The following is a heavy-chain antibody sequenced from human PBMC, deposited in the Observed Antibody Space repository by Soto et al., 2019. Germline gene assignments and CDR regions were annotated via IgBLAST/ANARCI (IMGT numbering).Heavy chain of an antibody. Sequence: GGSLRLSCAASGFTFSSYAMHWVRQAPGKGLEWVAVISYDGSNKYYADSVKGRFTISRDNSKNTLYLQMNSLRAEDTAVYYCARDQAYYYDSSGYYLDYWGQGTLVTVSS. CDR2: ISYDGSNK. CDR1: GFTFSSYA. J-gene: IGHJ4*02. V-gene: IGHV3-30-3*01. D-gene: IGHD3-22*01. CDR3: ARDQAYYYDSSGYYLDY.